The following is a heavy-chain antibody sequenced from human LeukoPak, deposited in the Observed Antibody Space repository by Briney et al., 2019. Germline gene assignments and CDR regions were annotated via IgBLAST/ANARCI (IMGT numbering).Heavy chain of an antibody. CDR3: ARGRYGSGTQKIYGMDV. J-gene: IGHJ6*02. CDR2: IYTSGST. CDR1: GGSISSYY. D-gene: IGHD3-10*01. Sequence: SETLSLTCTVSGGSISSYYWSWIRQPAGKGLEWIGRIYTSGSTNYNPSLKNRVTMSVDTSKNQFSLKLSSVTAADTAVYYCARGRYGSGTQKIYGMDVWGQGTTVTVSS. V-gene: IGHV4-4*07.